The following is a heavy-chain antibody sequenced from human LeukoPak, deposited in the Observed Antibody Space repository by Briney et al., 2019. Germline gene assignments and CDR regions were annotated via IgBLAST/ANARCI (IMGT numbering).Heavy chain of an antibody. CDR3: AKHRRTATTSPYDH. J-gene: IGHJ4*02. Sequence: SETLSLTCTVSGGSISRSYWSWIRQPPGMGLEWIGYFYDTGNTNNNPSLKSRVTMSVDTSKNQFSLNLSSVTAADTAIYYCAKHRRTATTSPYDHWGQGTLVTVSS. CDR1: GGSISRSY. D-gene: IGHD1-26*01. V-gene: IGHV4-59*08. CDR2: FYDTGNT.